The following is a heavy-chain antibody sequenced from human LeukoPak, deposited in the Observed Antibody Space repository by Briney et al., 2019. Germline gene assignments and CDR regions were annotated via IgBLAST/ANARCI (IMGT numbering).Heavy chain of an antibody. V-gene: IGHV5-51*01. CDR3: ARRAYGKNWFDS. CDR2: IYPDDSDI. D-gene: IGHD1-14*01. J-gene: IGHJ5*01. Sequence: GESLKISCKGSGYSSTNYWIGWVRQMPGKGLERMGIIYPDDSDIRWSPSFEGQVTISADKSIGTAYLQWSSLKASDTAMYFCARRAYGKNWFDSWGQRTRVVVSS. CDR1: GYSSTNYW.